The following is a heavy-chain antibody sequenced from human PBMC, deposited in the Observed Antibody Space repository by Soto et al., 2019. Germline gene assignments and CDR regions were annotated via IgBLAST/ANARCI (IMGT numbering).Heavy chain of an antibody. J-gene: IGHJ4*02. Sequence: VQLVQSGAEVQKPGSSVKVSCKASGGTFSSYSINWVRQAPGQGLEWMGEIIPIFGTANYAQKFQGRVTMTADESTSTAYMELSSLRSGDTAVYYCARDGGRHSGGIDYWGQGTLVTVSS. V-gene: IGHV1-69*01. CDR2: IIPIFGTA. CDR1: GGTFSSYS. D-gene: IGHD1-26*01. CDR3: ARDGGRHSGGIDY.